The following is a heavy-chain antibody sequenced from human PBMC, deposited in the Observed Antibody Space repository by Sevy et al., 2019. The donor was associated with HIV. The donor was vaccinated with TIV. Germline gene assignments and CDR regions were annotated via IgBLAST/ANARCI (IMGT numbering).Heavy chain of an antibody. CDR3: ATTHPIKIVGATRGYYYYFMDV. CDR2: FDPEDGET. D-gene: IGHD1-26*01. V-gene: IGHV1-24*01. CDR1: GYTLTELS. Sequence: ASVKVSCKVSGYTLTELSMHWVRQAPGEGLEWMGCFDPEDGETIYAPKVQGRVTMTEDTSTDTAYMELSSLGSDDTAVYYCATTHPIKIVGATRGYYYYFMDVWGKGSTVTVSS. J-gene: IGHJ6*03.